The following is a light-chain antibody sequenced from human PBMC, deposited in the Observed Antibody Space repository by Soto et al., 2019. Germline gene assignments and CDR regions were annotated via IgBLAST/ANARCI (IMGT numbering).Light chain of an antibody. V-gene: IGLV2-23*02. CDR3: ASYTSTNSPV. J-gene: IGLJ1*01. Sequence: QSVVTQPASVSGSPGQSSTISCRGTTSDVGGYDVVSWYQQHPGKAPKLMIFEVNQRPSGVSDRCSGSKSGNTASLTISGLQAGDEADYHCASYTSTNSPVFGTGTKVTVL. CDR1: TSDVGGYDV. CDR2: EVN.